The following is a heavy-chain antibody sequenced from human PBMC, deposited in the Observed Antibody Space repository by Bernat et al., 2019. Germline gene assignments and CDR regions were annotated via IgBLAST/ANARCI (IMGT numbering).Heavy chain of an antibody. V-gene: IGHV3-30*15. CDR3: ARDRYPSTTIPAGFYFDF. J-gene: IGHJ4*02. D-gene: IGHD3-16*02. Sequence: QVQLVQSGGGVVQPGKSLRLSCAASGFTLSHYAVHWVRQALGKGLEWVAVISFDGREQYYVDSVKGRFTISRDNSKNTLFLQMSSLRVDDTGVYYCARDRYPSTTIPAGFYFDFWGQGTLVTVSS. CDR1: GFTLSHYA. CDR2: ISFDGREQ.